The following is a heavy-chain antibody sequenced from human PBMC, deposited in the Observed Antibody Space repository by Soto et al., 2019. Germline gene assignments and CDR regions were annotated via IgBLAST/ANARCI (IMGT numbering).Heavy chain of an antibody. CDR2: INPSGGST. Sequence: ASVKVSCKASGYTFTSYYMHWVRQAPGQGLEWMGIINPSGGSTSYAQKFQGRVTMTRDTSTSTVYMELSSLRSEDTAVYYCARVPRYSNYWPYYFDYWGQGTLVTVSS. J-gene: IGHJ4*02. D-gene: IGHD4-4*01. CDR3: ARVPRYSNYWPYYFDY. CDR1: GYTFTSYY. V-gene: IGHV1-46*01.